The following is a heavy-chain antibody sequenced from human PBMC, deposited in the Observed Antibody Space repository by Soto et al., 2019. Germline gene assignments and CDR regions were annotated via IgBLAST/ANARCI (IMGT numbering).Heavy chain of an antibody. CDR1: GFTFSSYG. Sequence: GGSLRLSCAASGFTFSSYGMHWVRQAPGKGLDWVAVISYDGSNKYYADSVKGRFTIFRDNSKNTLYLQMNSLRAEDTAVYYCAKERLRWYDYWGQGTLVTVSS. D-gene: IGHD2-15*01. J-gene: IGHJ4*02. V-gene: IGHV3-30*18. CDR3: AKERLRWYDY. CDR2: ISYDGSNK.